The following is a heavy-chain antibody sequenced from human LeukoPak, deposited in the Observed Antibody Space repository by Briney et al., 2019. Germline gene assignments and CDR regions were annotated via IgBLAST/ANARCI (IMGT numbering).Heavy chain of an antibody. CDR2: IYYSGST. CDR1: GGSISSYY. Sequence: SETLSLTCTVSGGSISSYYWSWIRQPPGKGLEWIGYIYYSGSTNYNPSLKSRVTISVDTSKNQFSLKLSSVTAADTAVYYCARGRSIAVAGLFDPWGQGTLVTVSS. V-gene: IGHV4-59*01. J-gene: IGHJ5*02. CDR3: ARGRSIAVAGLFDP. D-gene: IGHD6-19*01.